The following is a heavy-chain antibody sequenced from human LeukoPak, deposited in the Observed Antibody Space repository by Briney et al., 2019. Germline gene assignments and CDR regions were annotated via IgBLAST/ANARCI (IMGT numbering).Heavy chain of an antibody. D-gene: IGHD6-13*01. CDR1: GYSFTDYY. CDR3: ARLGSSSWNY. CDR2: INPNSGGT. J-gene: IGHJ4*02. V-gene: IGHV1-2*02. Sequence: ASVRVSCKTSGYSFTDYYIHWVRQAPGQGLEWMGWINPNSGGTNYAQKFQGRVTMTRDTSISTAYMELSRLRSDDTAVYYCARLGSSSWNYWGQGTLVTVSS.